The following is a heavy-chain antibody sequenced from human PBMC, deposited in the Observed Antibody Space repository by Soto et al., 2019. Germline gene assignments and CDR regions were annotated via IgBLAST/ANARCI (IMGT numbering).Heavy chain of an antibody. D-gene: IGHD4-17*01. CDR1: GFTLSSAW. Sequence: GALGRPGPASGFTLSSAWMSGVRQAPGKGLEWVGRIKSKTDGGTTDYAAPVKGRFTISRDDSKNTLYLQMNSLKTEDTAVYYCTTDTVTDYGDPNDAFDIWGQGTMVTVSS. V-gene: IGHV3-15*01. CDR2: IKSKTDGGTT. CDR3: TTDTVTDYGDPNDAFDI. J-gene: IGHJ3*02.